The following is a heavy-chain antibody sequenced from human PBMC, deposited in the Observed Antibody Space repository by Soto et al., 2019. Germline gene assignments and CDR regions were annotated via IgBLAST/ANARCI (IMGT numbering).Heavy chain of an antibody. CDR1: GGSVSSGSYY. J-gene: IGHJ4*02. CDR3: ARFGTQWLADY. V-gene: IGHV4-61*01. Sequence: QVQLQESGPGLVKPSETLSLTCTVSGGSVSSGSYYWSWIRQPPGKGLEWIGYIYYSGSTNYNSSLKSRVTISVDTSKNQFSLKLSSVTAADTAVYYCARFGTQWLADYWGQGTLVTVSS. D-gene: IGHD6-19*01. CDR2: IYYSGST.